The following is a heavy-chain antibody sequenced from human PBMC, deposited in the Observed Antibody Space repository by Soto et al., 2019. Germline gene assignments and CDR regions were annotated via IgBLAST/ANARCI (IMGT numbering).Heavy chain of an antibody. CDR3: ARPYYYDSSGPYYFDY. D-gene: IGHD3-22*01. CDR1: GDTFTANY. Sequence: GASVKVSCKASGDTFTANYIHWVRQAPGQGFEWMGWISAYNGNTNYAQKLQGRVTMTTDTSTSTAYMELRSLRSDDTAVYYCARPYYYDSSGPYYFDYWGQGTLVTVSS. V-gene: IGHV1-18*04. CDR2: ISAYNGNT. J-gene: IGHJ4*02.